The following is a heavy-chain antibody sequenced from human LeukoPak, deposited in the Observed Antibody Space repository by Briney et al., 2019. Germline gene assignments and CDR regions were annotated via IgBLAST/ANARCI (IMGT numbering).Heavy chain of an antibody. V-gene: IGHV1-69*05. CDR2: IIPIFGTA. CDR1: GGTFSSYA. CDR3: AGSSSYDNWFDP. Sequence: ASVKVSCKASGGTFSSYAISWVRQAPGQGLEWMGGIIPIFGTANYAQKFQGRVTITTDESTSTAYMELSSLRSEDTAVYYCAGSSSYDNWFDPWGQGTLVTVSS. D-gene: IGHD6-6*01. J-gene: IGHJ5*02.